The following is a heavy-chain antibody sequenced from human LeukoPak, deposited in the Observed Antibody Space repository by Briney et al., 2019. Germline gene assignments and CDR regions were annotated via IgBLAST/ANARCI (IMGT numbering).Heavy chain of an antibody. D-gene: IGHD1-26*01. CDR2: IFPGRST. CDR3: ARDHLVGAQEY. Sequence: SPTLSLACTVSARSISGSSCSSIWQTAGKGLEWIVRIFPGRSTNYNPSLKGRVTISVDKSKNRFSLTLTSVTAADTAVYYCARDHLVGAQEYWGQGTLVTVSS. CDR1: ARSISGSS. J-gene: IGHJ4*02. V-gene: IGHV4-4*07.